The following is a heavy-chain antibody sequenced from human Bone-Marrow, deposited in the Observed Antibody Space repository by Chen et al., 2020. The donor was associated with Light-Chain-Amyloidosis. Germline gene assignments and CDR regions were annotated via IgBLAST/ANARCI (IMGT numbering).Heavy chain of an antibody. CDR1: GYTFPNYW. CDR2: IYPDDSDA. J-gene: IGHJ4*02. D-gene: IGHD2-21*01. CDR3: ARRRDGYNFDY. Sequence: PGESLKISCKGSGYTFPNYWIGWVRQMPGKGLEWMGVIYPDDSDAXXXXXXXXXXXXXXXXXXXXXXXXXXXXXXXXXXXYYCARRRDGYNFDYWGQGTLVTVSS. V-gene: IGHV5-51*01.